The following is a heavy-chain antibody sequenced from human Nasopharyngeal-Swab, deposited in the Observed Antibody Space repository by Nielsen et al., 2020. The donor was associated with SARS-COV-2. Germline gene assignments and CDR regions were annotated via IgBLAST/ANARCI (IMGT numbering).Heavy chain of an antibody. V-gene: IGHV4-59*01. J-gene: IGHJ4*02. Sequence: SETLSLTCTVSGGSISSYYWSWIRQPPGKGLEWIGYIYCSGSTNYNPSLKSRVTISVDTSKNQFSLKLSSVTAADTAVYYCARELGGDGSGSYYNERTNYFDYWGQGTLVTVSS. D-gene: IGHD3-10*01. CDR3: ARELGGDGSGSYYNERTNYFDY. CDR2: IYCSGST. CDR1: GGSISSYY.